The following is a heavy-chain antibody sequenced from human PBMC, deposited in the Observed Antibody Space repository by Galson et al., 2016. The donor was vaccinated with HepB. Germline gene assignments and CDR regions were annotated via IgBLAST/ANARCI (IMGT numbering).Heavy chain of an antibody. CDR2: IRPGFSTT. D-gene: IGHD5-24*01. J-gene: IGHJ4*02. V-gene: IGHV5-51*01. Sequence: QSGAEVKKAGESLKISCQASGSTLTNYWIGWVRQLPGKGLEWMGLIRPGFSTTYHSPSLQGQVTISADKSLKIAYLQWSSLRASATGFYFCASARDGKFFFAYWAQGPLVTVSS. CDR1: GSTLTNYW. CDR3: ASARDGKFFFAY.